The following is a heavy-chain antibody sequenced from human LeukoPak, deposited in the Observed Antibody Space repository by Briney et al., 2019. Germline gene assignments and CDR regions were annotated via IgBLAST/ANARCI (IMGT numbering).Heavy chain of an antibody. D-gene: IGHD3-22*01. CDR2: IYYSGST. V-gene: IGHV4-59*01. Sequence: SETLSLTCAVYGGSFSSYYWSWIRQPPGKGLEWIGYIYYSGSTNYNPSLKSRVTISVDTSKNQFSLKLSSVTAADTAVYYCARAYDSSGYYYLYWGQGTLVTVSS. CDR3: ARAYDSSGYYYLY. CDR1: GGSFSSYY. J-gene: IGHJ4*02.